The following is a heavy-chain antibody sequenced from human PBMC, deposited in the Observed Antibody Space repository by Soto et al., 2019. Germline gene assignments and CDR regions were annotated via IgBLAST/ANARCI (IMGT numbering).Heavy chain of an antibody. CDR2: ISAYNGDT. V-gene: IGHV1-18*01. CDR3: TRQRYTYGPSAY. D-gene: IGHD5-18*01. CDR1: GYTFSTYG. J-gene: IGHJ4*02. Sequence: QVQLVQSGGEVKKPGASVKVSCNTSGYTFSTYGISWVRQAPGQGLEWMGWISAYNGDTNYAQNFQGRVTLSTDTSTSTAYLELTSLRSDDPAVYYCTRQRYTYGPSAYWGQGTLVTVSS.